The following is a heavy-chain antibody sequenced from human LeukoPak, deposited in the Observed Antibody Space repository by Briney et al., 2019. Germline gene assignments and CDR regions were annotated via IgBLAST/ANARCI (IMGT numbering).Heavy chain of an antibody. V-gene: IGHV1-18*01. CDR2: ISAYNGNT. Sequence: ASVKVSCKASGYTFTSYGISWVRQAPGQGLEWMGWISAYNGNTNYAQKLQGRVTMTTDTSTSTAYMELRSLRSDDTAVYYCARVNIVVVTANPPNGYWGQGTLVTVSS. CDR1: GYTFTSYG. D-gene: IGHD2-21*02. J-gene: IGHJ4*02. CDR3: ARVNIVVVTANPPNGY.